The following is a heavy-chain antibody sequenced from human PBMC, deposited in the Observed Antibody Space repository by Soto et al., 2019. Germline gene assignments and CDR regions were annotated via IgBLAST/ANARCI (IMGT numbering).Heavy chain of an antibody. CDR1: GGSIISSSYY. CDR2: IYYSGST. CDR3: ARHVYIAALYWFDP. Sequence: SETLSLTCTVSGGSIISSSYYWGWIRQPPGKGLEWIGSIYYSGSTYYNPSLKSRVTISVDTSKNQFSLKLSSVTAADTAVYYCARHVYIAALYWFDPWGQGTLVTVSS. D-gene: IGHD6-6*01. V-gene: IGHV4-39*01. J-gene: IGHJ5*02.